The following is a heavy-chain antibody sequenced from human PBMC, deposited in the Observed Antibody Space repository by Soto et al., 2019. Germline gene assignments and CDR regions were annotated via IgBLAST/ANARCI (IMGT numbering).Heavy chain of an antibody. Sequence: SETLSLTCTVSGGSISSYYWSWIRQPPGKGLEWIGYIYYSASTSYNPSLKSRVTISVVTSNNQFSLKLGSVTAADTAVYYCARAWGGFFFYGMDVWGRGTTVTVSS. J-gene: IGHJ6*02. CDR3: ARAWGGFFFYGMDV. CDR1: GGSISSYY. CDR2: IYYSAST. V-gene: IGHV4-59*01. D-gene: IGHD5-12*01.